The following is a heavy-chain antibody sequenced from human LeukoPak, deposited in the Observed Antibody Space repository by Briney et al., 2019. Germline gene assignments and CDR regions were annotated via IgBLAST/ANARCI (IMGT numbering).Heavy chain of an antibody. Sequence: GGSLRLSCAASGFTFDDYGMSWVRQAPGKGLEWVAGINWNSGSTGYADSVKGRFTISRDNAKNSLYLQMNSLRAEDTAVYYCAREQYNDYFDYWGQGTLVTVSS. CDR1: GFTFDDYG. CDR3: AREQYNDYFDY. V-gene: IGHV3-20*04. J-gene: IGHJ4*02. D-gene: IGHD5-24*01. CDR2: INWNSGST.